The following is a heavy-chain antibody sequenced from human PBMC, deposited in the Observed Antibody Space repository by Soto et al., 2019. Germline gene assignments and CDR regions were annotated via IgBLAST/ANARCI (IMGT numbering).Heavy chain of an antibody. V-gene: IGHV5-10-1*01. J-gene: IGHJ3*02. CDR3: ARHSIVVVPAATHIDAFDI. CDR1: GYSFTSYW. CDR2: IDPSDSYT. Sequence: GESLKISCKGSGYSFTSYWISWVRQMPGKGLEWMGRIDPSDSYTNYSPSFQGHVTISADKSISTAYLQWSSLKASDTAMYYCARHSIVVVPAATHIDAFDIWGQGTMVTVSS. D-gene: IGHD2-2*01.